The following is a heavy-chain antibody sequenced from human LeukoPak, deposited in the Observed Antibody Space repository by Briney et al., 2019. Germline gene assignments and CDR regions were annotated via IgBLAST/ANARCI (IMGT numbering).Heavy chain of an antibody. CDR3: AREKAAYCTGDCHSFDR. CDR2: FYYGGST. V-gene: IGHV4-59*02. CDR1: GDSVTGQF. Sequence: SETLSLTCSASGDSVTGQFCSWVRQPPGRGLEWIGYFYYGGSTLYNRALESRATISVDKAKNQFSLKLGSVTAADTATYFCAREKAAYCTGDCHSFDRWGQGILVTVSS. J-gene: IGHJ5*02. D-gene: IGHD2-21*02.